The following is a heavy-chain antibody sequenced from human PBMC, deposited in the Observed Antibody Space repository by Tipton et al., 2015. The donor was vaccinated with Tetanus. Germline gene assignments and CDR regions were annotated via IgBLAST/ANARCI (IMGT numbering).Heavy chain of an antibody. CDR1: GDSVSGYY. D-gene: IGHD6-13*01. CDR3: AGGWGSSWYYFDY. CDR2: VYYTGST. V-gene: IGHV4-59*02. Sequence: TLSLTCTVSGDSVSGYYWSWIRQPPGKGLEWIGYVYYTGSTNHSPSLKSRVTISMDRSKNQISLQLTSVTAADTAVYYCAGGWGSSWYYFDYWGQGILVTVSS. J-gene: IGHJ4*02.